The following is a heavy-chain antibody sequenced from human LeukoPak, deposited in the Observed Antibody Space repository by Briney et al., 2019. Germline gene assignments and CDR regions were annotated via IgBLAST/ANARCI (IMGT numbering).Heavy chain of an antibody. CDR2: FYSGGST. CDR1: GFTVSDNY. Sequence: GGSLRLSCAASGFTVSDNYMSWVRQAPGKGLEWVSVFYSGGSTRYADSVKGRFTISRDNSKNTLYLQMNSLRAEDTAVYYCARSTTVTTCFDYWGQGTLVTVSS. V-gene: IGHV3-66*01. CDR3: ARSTTVTTCFDY. D-gene: IGHD4-17*01. J-gene: IGHJ4*02.